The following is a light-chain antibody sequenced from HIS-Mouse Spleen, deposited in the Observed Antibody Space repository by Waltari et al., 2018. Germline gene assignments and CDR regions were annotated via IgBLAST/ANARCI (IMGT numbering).Light chain of an antibody. Sequence: QTVVTQEPSLTVSPGGTVTLTCASSTGAVTSGYYPNWFQQKPGQAPRALIYRTSNNHSWTSARFSGSLLGGKAALTLSGVQPEDEAEYYCLLYYGGAWVFGGGTKLTVL. V-gene: IGLV7-43*01. J-gene: IGLJ3*02. CDR3: LLYYGGAWV. CDR1: TGAVTSGYY. CDR2: RTS.